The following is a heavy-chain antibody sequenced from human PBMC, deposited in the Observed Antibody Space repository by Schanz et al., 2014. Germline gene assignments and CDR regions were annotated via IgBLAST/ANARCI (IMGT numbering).Heavy chain of an antibody. CDR2: ISPYTGNT. V-gene: IGHV1-18*01. CDR3: ARGTMPGTFDI. J-gene: IGHJ3*02. CDR1: GGTFSSYT. Sequence: QVQLVQSGAEVKKPGASVKVSCKASGGTFSSYTISWVLQALGQGLQWMGWISPYTGNTNYAQTLQGRITLTTDTATSTAYMELSSLRYEDTALYYCARGTMPGTFDIWGQGTMVTVSS. D-gene: IGHD2-2*01.